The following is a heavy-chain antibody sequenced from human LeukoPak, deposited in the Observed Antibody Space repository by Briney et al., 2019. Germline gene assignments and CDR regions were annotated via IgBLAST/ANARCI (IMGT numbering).Heavy chain of an antibody. CDR1: SGSINNYY. CDR3: AKDRLGSSWSYYFDY. Sequence: SETLSLTCTVSSGSINNYYWSWIRQPAGKGLEWIGRFHSSGTTNFNPSLKSRVTMSVDTSKNEFSLKMSSVTAADTAVYYCAKDRLGSSWSYYFDYWGQGALVTVSS. J-gene: IGHJ4*02. D-gene: IGHD6-13*01. V-gene: IGHV4-4*07. CDR2: FHSSGTT.